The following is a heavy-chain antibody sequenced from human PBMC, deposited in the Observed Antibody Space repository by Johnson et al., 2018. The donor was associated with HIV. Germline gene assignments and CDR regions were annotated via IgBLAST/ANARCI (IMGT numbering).Heavy chain of an antibody. V-gene: IGHV3-30*04. D-gene: IGHD5-12*01. Sequence: QVHLVESGGGVVQPGRSLRLSCAASGFTFSSYAMHWVRQAPGKGLEWVAVISYDGSNKYYANSVKGRFTISRDNSKNTLYLQMNSLGAEDTAVYYCAKDRSGYSGFPQSGVDAFDIWGQGTMVTVSS. J-gene: IGHJ3*02. CDR1: GFTFSSYA. CDR3: AKDRSGYSGFPQSGVDAFDI. CDR2: ISYDGSNK.